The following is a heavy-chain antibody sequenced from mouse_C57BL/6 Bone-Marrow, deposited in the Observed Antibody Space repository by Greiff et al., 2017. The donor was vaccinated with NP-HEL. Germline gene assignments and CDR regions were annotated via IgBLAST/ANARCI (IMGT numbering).Heavy chain of an antibody. V-gene: IGHV14-4*01. Sequence: EVKVVESGAELVRPGASVKLSCTASGFNIKDDYMHWVKQRPEQGLEWIGWIDPENGDTEYASKFQGKATITADTSSNTAYLQLSSLTSEDTAVYYCTTIPHYYAMDYWGQGTSVTVSS. CDR3: TTIPHYYAMDY. CDR2: IDPENGDT. J-gene: IGHJ4*01. CDR1: GFNIKDDY.